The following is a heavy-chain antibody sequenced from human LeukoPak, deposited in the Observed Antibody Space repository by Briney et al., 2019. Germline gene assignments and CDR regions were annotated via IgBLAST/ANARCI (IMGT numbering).Heavy chain of an antibody. CDR3: ARDYCSSTSCLFDY. Sequence: TGGSLRLSCAASGFTFSSYWMSWVRQGPGQGLERVAVIWNDGSNKYYVDSVKGRFTISRDNSKNTLYLQMNSLRTEDTAVYYCARDYCSSTSCLFDYWGQGTLVTVSS. CDR1: GFTFSSYW. V-gene: IGHV3-33*08. J-gene: IGHJ4*02. D-gene: IGHD2-2*01. CDR2: IWNDGSNK.